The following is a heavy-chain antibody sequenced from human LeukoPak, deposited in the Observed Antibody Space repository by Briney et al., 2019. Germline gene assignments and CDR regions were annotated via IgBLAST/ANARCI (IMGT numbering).Heavy chain of an antibody. D-gene: IGHD3-10*01. CDR1: GGSISSNY. J-gene: IGHJ5*02. Sequence: SETLSLTCTVSGGSISSNYWSWIRQPPGKGLEWIGYIYYSGSTNYNPSLKNRVTISVDTSKNQFSLKLTAVTAADTAVYYCARRDYYGSGTFDPWGQGTLVTVSS. V-gene: IGHV4-59*08. CDR2: IYYSGST. CDR3: ARRDYYGSGTFDP.